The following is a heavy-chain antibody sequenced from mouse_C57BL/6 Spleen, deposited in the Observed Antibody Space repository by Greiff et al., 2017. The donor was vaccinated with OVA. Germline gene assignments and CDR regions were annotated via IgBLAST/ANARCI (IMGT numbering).Heavy chain of an antibody. CDR1: GYTFTSYW. D-gene: IGHD2-3*01. CDR3: ARDDGYYVRYAMDY. V-gene: IGHV1-64*01. J-gene: IGHJ4*01. CDR2: IHPNSGST. Sequence: QVQLQQPGAELVKPGASVKLSCKASGYTFTSYWMHWVKQRPGQGLEWIGMIHPNSGSTNYNEKFKSKATLTVDKSSSTAYMQLSSLTSEDSAVDYGARDDGYYVRYAMDYWGQGTSVTVSS.